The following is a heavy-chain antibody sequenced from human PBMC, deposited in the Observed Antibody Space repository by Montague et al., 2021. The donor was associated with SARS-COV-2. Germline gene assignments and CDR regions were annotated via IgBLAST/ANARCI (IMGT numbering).Heavy chain of an antibody. CDR1: GGSISSYY. V-gene: IGHV4-59*13. CDR3: ARHPPGYRYFYYLDV. J-gene: IGHJ6*03. D-gene: IGHD1-1*01. CDR2: LYYSGTA. Sequence: SETLSLTYTVSGGSISSYYWSWIRKPQGKGLEWIGILYYSGTANSNPSLTRRVTISVDPSKNQFSLRLNSVTAADTAVYYCARHPPGYRYFYYLDVWGKGTTVTVSS.